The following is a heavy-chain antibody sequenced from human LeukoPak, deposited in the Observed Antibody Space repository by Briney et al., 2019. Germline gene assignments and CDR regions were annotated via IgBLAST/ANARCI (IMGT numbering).Heavy chain of an antibody. CDR1: GASISDYY. J-gene: IGHJ4*02. D-gene: IGHD3-22*01. V-gene: IGHV4-59*13. CDR2: IYYSGST. CDR3: ARQGDYYDSSGYYFFDY. Sequence: SETLSLTCTVSGASISDYYWNCIRQPPGKGLEWIGYIYYSGSTNYNPSLKSRVTISVDTSKNQFSLKLSSVTAADTAVYYCARQGDYYDSSGYYFFDYWGQGTLVTVSS.